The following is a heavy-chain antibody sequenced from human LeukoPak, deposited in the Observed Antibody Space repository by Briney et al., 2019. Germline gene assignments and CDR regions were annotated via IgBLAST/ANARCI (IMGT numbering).Heavy chain of an antibody. D-gene: IGHD5/OR15-5a*01. J-gene: IGHJ4*01. V-gene: IGHV1-18*01. CDR2: ISAYNGNT. CDR3: ARWISTYRYLDF. CDR1: GYTFTSYG. Sequence: VASVKVFCKASGYTFTSYGISWVRQAPGQGLEWMGWISAYNGNTNYAQKLQGRVTMTTDTSTSTAYMELSRLKSDDTAVYYCARWISTYRYLDFWGHGVLVTVSS.